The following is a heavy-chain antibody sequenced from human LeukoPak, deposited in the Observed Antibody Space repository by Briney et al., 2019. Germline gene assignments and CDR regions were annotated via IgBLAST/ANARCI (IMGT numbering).Heavy chain of an antibody. Sequence: KPSETLSLTCTVSGGSISSYYWSWIRQPPGKGLEWIGYIYYSGSTNYNPSLKSRVTISVDTSKNQFSLKLSSVTAADTAVYYCARGVDTAMVSKAGVDYWGQGTLVTVSS. D-gene: IGHD5-18*01. J-gene: IGHJ4*02. CDR1: GGSISSYY. CDR2: IYYSGST. V-gene: IGHV4-59*08. CDR3: ARGVDTAMVSKAGVDY.